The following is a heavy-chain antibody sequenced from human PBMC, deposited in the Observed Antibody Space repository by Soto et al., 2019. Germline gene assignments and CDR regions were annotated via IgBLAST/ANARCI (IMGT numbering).Heavy chain of an antibody. CDR1: GFTFSSSW. CDR3: ARGPTGWFGYDY. CDR2: INSGASTT. J-gene: IGHJ4*02. V-gene: IGHV3-74*01. Sequence: DVQLVESGGGLVQPGGSLRLSCAASGFTFSSSWMHWVRQAPGKGLVWVSRINSGASTTNYADSVKGRFTISRDNAKNTLYLHRDSRTADDTAVYYCARGPTGWFGYDYWGQGTLVTVSS. D-gene: IGHD3-10*01.